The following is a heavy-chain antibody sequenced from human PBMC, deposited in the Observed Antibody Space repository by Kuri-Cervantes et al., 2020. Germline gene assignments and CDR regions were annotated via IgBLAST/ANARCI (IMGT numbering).Heavy chain of an antibody. CDR2: ISSSSSYI. CDR3: ARLDIFWSGYSLPDDY. Sequence: GESLKISCAASGFTFSSYSMNWVRQAPGKGLEWVSSISSSSSYIYYADSVKGRFTISRDNAKNSLYLQMNSLRAEDTAVYYCARLDIFWSGYSLPDDYWGQGTLVTVSS. V-gene: IGHV3-21*01. J-gene: IGHJ4*02. D-gene: IGHD3-3*01. CDR1: GFTFSSYS.